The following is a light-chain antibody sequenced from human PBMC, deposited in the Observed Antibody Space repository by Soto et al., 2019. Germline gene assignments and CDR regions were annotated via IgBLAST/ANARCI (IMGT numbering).Light chain of an antibody. Sequence: TQSPSTLSASVGDRVTITCRASQSINNLLAWYQQKPGKVPKFLIYDVSTLESGVPSRFSGSGSGTEFTLTISSLQPEDFETYYCQPYDSYPLTLGGGTKVDIK. CDR2: DVS. CDR1: QSINNL. CDR3: QPYDSYPLT. J-gene: IGKJ4*01. V-gene: IGKV1-5*01.